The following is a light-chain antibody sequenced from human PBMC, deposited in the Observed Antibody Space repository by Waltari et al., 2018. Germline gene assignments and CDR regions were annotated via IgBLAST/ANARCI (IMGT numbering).Light chain of an antibody. Sequence: QSALTQPASVSGSPGQSITISSIGTRTDIGAYNYVSWYQQYPGKAPKLMIFDVSKRPSGVSDRFSAYKSANTASLTISGLQAEDEADYYCSSYTNTNTFVLFGGGTKVTVL. J-gene: IGLJ2*01. CDR1: RTDIGAYNY. V-gene: IGLV2-14*03. CDR3: SSYTNTNTFVL. CDR2: DVS.